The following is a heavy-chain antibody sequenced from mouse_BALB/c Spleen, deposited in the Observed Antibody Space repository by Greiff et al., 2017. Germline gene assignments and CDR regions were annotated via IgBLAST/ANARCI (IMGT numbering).Heavy chain of an antibody. CDR1: GFAFSSYD. Sequence: EVKLVESGGGLVKPGGSLKLSCAASGFAFSSYDMSWVRQTPEKRLEWVAYISSGGGSTYYPDTVKGRFTISRDNAKNTLYLQMSSLKSEDTAMYYCARHEGRSTMITTGFAYWGQGTLVTVSA. D-gene: IGHD2-4*01. CDR3: ARHEGRSTMITTGFAY. CDR2: ISSGGGST. J-gene: IGHJ3*01. V-gene: IGHV5-12-1*01.